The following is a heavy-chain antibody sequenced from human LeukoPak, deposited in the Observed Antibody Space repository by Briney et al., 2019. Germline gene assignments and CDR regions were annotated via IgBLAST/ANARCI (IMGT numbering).Heavy chain of an antibody. CDR2: IYYGGST. V-gene: IGHV4-59*01. CDR1: GGSISTYY. J-gene: IGHJ4*02. CDR3: ARRYDTSGPFFDY. D-gene: IGHD3-22*01. Sequence: SETLSLTCTVSGGSISTYYWSWIRQPPGKGLEWIGFIYYGGSTYYNPSLESRVTISVDTSKNQFSLKLTSVTAADTAIYYCARRYDTSGPFFDYWGQGTLVTVSS.